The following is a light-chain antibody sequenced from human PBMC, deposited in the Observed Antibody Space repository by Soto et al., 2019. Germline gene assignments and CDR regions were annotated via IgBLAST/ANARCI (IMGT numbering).Light chain of an antibody. CDR1: SSDVGGYHY. V-gene: IGLV2-14*01. Sequence: QSALTQPASVSGSPGQSITISCTGTSSDVGGYHYVSWYQQHPGKAPKLMIYEVTNRPSGISNRFSGPKSGNTASLTISGLQAEDEADYYCSSYTNNDAGVFGGGTKLTVL. J-gene: IGLJ3*02. CDR3: SSYTNNDAGV. CDR2: EVT.